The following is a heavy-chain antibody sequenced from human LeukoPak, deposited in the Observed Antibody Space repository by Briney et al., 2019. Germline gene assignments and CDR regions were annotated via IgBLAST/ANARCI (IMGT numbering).Heavy chain of an antibody. CDR1: RYTFTGYY. CDR2: INPNSGGT. J-gene: IGHJ3*02. D-gene: IGHD5-12*01. Sequence: GASVKVSCKASRYTFTGYYMHWVRQAPGQGLEWMGWINPNSGGTNYAQKFQGRVTMTRDTSISTAYMELSRLRSDDTVVYYCARDLEWLRSRVDAFDIWGQGTMVTVSS. V-gene: IGHV1-2*02. CDR3: ARDLEWLRSRVDAFDI.